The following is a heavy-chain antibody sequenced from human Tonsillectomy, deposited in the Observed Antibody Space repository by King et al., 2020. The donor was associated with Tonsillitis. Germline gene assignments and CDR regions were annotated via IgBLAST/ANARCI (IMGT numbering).Heavy chain of an antibody. Sequence: VQLVESGGGLVQPGRSLRLSCAASGFTFDDYAMHWVRQAPGRGLEGVSGISWNSGSIGVADSVKGRFTISRDNAKNSLYLQMNSLRAEDTALYYCAKDTGGTSWTGFDYWGQGTLVTVSS. CDR3: AKDTGGTSWTGFDY. D-gene: IGHD2-2*01. CDR2: ISWNSGSI. V-gene: IGHV3-9*01. J-gene: IGHJ4*02. CDR1: GFTFDDYA.